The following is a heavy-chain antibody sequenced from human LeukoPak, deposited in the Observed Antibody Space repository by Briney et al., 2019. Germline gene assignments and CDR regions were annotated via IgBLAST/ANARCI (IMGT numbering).Heavy chain of an antibody. J-gene: IGHJ4*02. CDR2: IYSGGST. D-gene: IGHD7-27*01. CDR1: GFTVSTNY. V-gene: IGHV3-53*01. Sequence: GGSLRLSCVASGFTVSTNYMSWVRQAAGKGLEWVSVIYSGGSTDYADSVKGRFTISRDNSKNTLYLQMNSLRVEDTAVYYCARDPRSYGGNWGGDFWGQGTLVTVSS. CDR3: ARDPRSYGGNWGGDF.